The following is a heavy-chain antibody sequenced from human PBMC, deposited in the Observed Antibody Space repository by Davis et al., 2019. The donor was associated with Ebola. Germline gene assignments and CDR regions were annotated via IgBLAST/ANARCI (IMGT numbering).Heavy chain of an antibody. CDR2: IIPIFGTA. CDR3: ARDRFLYDILTGYYNDYYYYGMDV. J-gene: IGHJ6*02. CDR1: GGTFSSYA. D-gene: IGHD3-9*01. V-gene: IGHV1-69*13. Sequence: AASVKVSCKASGGTFSSYAISWVRQAPGQGLEWMGGIIPIFGTANYAQKFQGRVTITADESTSTAYMELSSLRSEDTAVYYCARDRFLYDILTGYYNDYYYYGMDVWGQGTTVTVSS.